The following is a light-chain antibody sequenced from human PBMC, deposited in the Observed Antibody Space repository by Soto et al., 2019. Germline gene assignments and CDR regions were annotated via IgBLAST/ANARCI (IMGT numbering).Light chain of an antibody. CDR1: QSVSSY. CDR2: DAS. J-gene: IGKJ1*01. Sequence: EIVLTQSPATLSLSPGERATLSCRASQSVSSYLAWYQQKPGQAPRLLIYDASNRATGIPARFSGSGSGTDFTLTISSLEPEDFAVYYCQQRSNWPPWTFGQGHKVAIK. CDR3: QQRSNWPPWT. V-gene: IGKV3-11*01.